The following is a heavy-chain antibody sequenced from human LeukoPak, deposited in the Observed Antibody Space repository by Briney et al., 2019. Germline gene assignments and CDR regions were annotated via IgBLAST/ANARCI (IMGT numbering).Heavy chain of an antibody. J-gene: IGHJ4*02. V-gene: IGHV3-7*04. CDR2: IKQDGSEK. Sequence: GGSLRLSCAVSGFSFSSYWMSWVRQAPGKGLEWVANIKQDGSEKYYVDSVKGRFTISRDNAKNSLYLQMNSLRAEDTAVYYCARDRLDYDILTGRYYYFDYWGQGTLATVSS. CDR3: ARDRLDYDILTGRYYYFDY. CDR1: GFSFSSYW. D-gene: IGHD3-9*01.